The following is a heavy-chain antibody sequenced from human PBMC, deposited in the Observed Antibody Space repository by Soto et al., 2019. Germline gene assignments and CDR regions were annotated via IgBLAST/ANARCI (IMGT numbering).Heavy chain of an antibody. J-gene: IGHJ4*02. V-gene: IGHV3-21*03. CDR3: TRAGREGYNFEEW. D-gene: IGHD5-12*01. Sequence: GGSLRRSCAASGFRFRSFTMNWVRQAPGKGLECVSTISSNSAYIYYTAALRGRFTISRDDSKEIAYLEMNSLKTEDTAVYYCTRAGREGYNFEEWWGQGTLVTVSS. CDR1: GFRFRSFT. CDR2: ISSNSAYI.